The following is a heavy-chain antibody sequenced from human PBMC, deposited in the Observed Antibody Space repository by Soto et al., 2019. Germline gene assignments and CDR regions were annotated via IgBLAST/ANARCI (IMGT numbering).Heavy chain of an antibody. CDR1: GFTFSNYK. D-gene: IGHD5-18*01. CDR3: ARANVDTSVVNEYYFDY. V-gene: IGHV3-21*01. CDR2: VSSTSGYI. Sequence: GGSLRLSCAVFGFTFSNYKMSWVRQAPGKGLEWVSSVSSTSGYIYYGDSVKGRFTISRDKAKNSLYLQMNSLRAEDTAVYYCARANVDTSVVNEYYFDYWGQGTLVTVSS. J-gene: IGHJ4*02.